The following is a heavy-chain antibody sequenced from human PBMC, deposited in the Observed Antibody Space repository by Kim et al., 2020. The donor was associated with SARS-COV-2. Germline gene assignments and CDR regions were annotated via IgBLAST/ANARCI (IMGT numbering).Heavy chain of an antibody. CDR2: ISWNSGSI. D-gene: IGHD3-3*01. CDR1: GFTFGDYA. Sequence: GGSLRLSCAASGFTFGDYAMHWVRQAPGKGLEWVSGISWNSGSIGYADSVKGRFTISRDNAKNSLYLQMNSLRAEDTALYYCAKDISRGDFWSGYFLNNYYYGMDVWGQGTTVTVSS. J-gene: IGHJ6*02. CDR3: AKDISRGDFWSGYFLNNYYYGMDV. V-gene: IGHV3-9*01.